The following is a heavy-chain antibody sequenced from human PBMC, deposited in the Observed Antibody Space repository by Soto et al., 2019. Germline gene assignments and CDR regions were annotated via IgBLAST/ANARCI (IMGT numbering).Heavy chain of an antibody. D-gene: IGHD6-6*01. Sequence: GGSLRLSCAASGFTFSSYAMSWVRQAPGKRLEWVSAISGSGGSTYYADSVKGRFTISRDNSKNTLYLQMNSLRAEDTAVYYCANPSSIAARPSGYWGQGTLVTVSS. CDR2: ISGSGGST. CDR3: ANPSSIAARPSGY. V-gene: IGHV3-23*01. CDR1: GFTFSSYA. J-gene: IGHJ4*02.